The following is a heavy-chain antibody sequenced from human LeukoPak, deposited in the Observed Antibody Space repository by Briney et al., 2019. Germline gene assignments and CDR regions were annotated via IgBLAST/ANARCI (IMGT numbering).Heavy chain of an antibody. CDR1: GGSISSSNYY. Sequence: SETLSLTCTVSGGSISSSNYYWGWIRQPPGKGLEWIGSIYYSGNTYYNPSLESRLTISVDTSKNQLSLELSSVTAADTAVYYCARNQITIFGVDWFDPWGRGTLVTVSS. D-gene: IGHD3-3*01. J-gene: IGHJ5*02. CDR3: ARNQITIFGVDWFDP. CDR2: IYYSGNT. V-gene: IGHV4-39*01.